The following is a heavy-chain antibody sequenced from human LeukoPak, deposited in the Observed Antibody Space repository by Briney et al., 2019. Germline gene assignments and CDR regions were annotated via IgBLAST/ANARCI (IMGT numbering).Heavy chain of an antibody. CDR1: GYTFTGYY. Sequence: ASVTVSCKASGYTFTGYYMHWVRQAPGQGLEWMGWINPNSGGTNYAQKFQGRVTMTRDTSISTAYMELSRLRSDDTAVYYCARERGDGYKTDAFDIWGQGTMVTVSS. CDR2: INPNSGGT. J-gene: IGHJ3*02. V-gene: IGHV1-2*02. D-gene: IGHD5-24*01. CDR3: ARERGDGYKTDAFDI.